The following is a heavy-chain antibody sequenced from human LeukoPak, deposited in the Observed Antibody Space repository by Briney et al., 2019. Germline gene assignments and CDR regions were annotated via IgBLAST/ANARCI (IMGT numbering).Heavy chain of an antibody. D-gene: IGHD2-15*01. V-gene: IGHV3-23*01. J-gene: IGHJ4*02. CDR1: GFTFSSYA. Sequence: GGSLRLSCAASGFTFSSYAMSWVRQAPGKGLEWVSAISGSGGSTYYADSVRGRFTISRDNSKNTLYLQMNSLRAEDTAVYYCAKDQCSGGSCYSVWGQGTLVTVSS. CDR2: ISGSGGST. CDR3: AKDQCSGGSCYSV.